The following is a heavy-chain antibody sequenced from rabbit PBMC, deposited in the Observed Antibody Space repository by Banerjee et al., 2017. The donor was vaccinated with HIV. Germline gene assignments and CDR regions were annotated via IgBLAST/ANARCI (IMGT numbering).Heavy chain of an antibody. Sequence: QEQLVESGGGLVQPGASLTLTCTASGFSFSSGYWICWVRQAPGKGLEWIGCINTGSGSANFASWAKGRFTSSKTSSTTVTLQMTSLTAADTATYFCARHYDGSSGYNLWGPGTLVTVS. CDR1: GFSFSSGYW. CDR2: INTGSGSA. D-gene: IGHD8-1*01. CDR3: ARHYDGSSGYNL. J-gene: IGHJ4*01. V-gene: IGHV1S45*01.